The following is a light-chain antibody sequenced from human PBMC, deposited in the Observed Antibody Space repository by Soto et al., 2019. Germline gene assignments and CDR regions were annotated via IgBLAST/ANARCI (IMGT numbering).Light chain of an antibody. CDR1: SSKIGSTYD. CDR3: QSYDDSLSVHYV. V-gene: IGLV1-40*01. J-gene: IGLJ1*01. Sequence: SMLPQPPSLYGAPGQRVTISLTGSSSKIGSTYDVQWYQQLPGTAPKLLIHGNTDRPSGVPDRFSASKSGTSASLAITGLQADDEADYYCQSYDDSLSVHYVFGTGTKVTVL. CDR2: GNT.